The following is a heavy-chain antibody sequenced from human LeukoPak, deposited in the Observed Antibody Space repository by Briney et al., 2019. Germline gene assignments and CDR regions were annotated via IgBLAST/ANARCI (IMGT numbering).Heavy chain of an antibody. D-gene: IGHD5-24*01. CDR3: GRVGDGYNDNY. V-gene: IGHV3-30-3*01. CDR2: ISYDGSNK. J-gene: IGHJ4*02. Sequence: GGSLRLSCAASGFTFSSYAMHWVRQAPGKGLEWVAVISYDGSNKYYADSVKGRFTISRDNSKNTLYLQMNSLRAEDTAVYYCGRVGDGYNDNYWGQGTLVTVSS. CDR1: GFTFSSYA.